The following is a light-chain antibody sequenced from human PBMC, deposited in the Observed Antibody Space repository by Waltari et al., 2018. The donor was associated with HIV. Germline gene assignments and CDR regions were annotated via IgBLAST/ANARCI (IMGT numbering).Light chain of an antibody. Sequence: QSVLTQSPSASGTPGQRVTISCSGSSSNIGINTINWFQQRPGTAPKHLLFNDNERPSGVPDRFSGSKSGTSASLAISGLQSEDEANYYCAAWDVTLHGWVFGGGTKVTVL. CDR3: AAWDVTLHGWV. CDR1: SSNIGINT. V-gene: IGLV1-44*01. J-gene: IGLJ3*02. CDR2: NDN.